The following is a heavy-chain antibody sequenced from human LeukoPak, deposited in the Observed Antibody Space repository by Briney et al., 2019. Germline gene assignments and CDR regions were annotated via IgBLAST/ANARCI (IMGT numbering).Heavy chain of an antibody. CDR3: ARGLYGDGPWFDP. CDR2: ISAYNGNT. D-gene: IGHD4-17*01. Sequence: ASVKVSCKASGYTFTGYYMHWVRQAPGQGLEWMGWISAYNGNTNYAQKLQGRVTMTTDTSTSTAYMELRSLRSDDTAVYYCARGLYGDGPWFDPWGQGTLVTVSS. CDR1: GYTFTGYY. J-gene: IGHJ5*02. V-gene: IGHV1-18*04.